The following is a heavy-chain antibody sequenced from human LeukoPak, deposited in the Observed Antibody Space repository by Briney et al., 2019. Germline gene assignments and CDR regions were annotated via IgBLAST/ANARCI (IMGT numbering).Heavy chain of an antibody. CDR1: GGSISSYY. J-gene: IGHJ5*02. CDR3: ARGRYFDWPNRVNWFDP. V-gene: IGHV4-59*01. D-gene: IGHD3-9*01. Sequence: SETLSLTCTVSGGSISSYYWSWIRQPPGKGLEWIGYIYYSGSTNYNPSLKSRVTISVDTSKNQFSLKLSSVTAADTAVYYCARGRYFDWPNRVNWFDPWGQGTLVTVSS. CDR2: IYYSGST.